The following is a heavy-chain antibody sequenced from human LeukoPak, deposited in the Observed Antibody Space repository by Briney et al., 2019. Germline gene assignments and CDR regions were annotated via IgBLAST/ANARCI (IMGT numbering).Heavy chain of an antibody. CDR2: IYYSGST. D-gene: IGHD2/OR15-2a*01. Sequence: SETLSLTCPVSGGSISSGSYYWSWIRQPPGKGLEWIGYIYYSGSTNYNPSLKSRVTISVDTSKNQFSLKLSSVTAADTAVYYCARGSLLSRPDQYYYYMDVWGKGTTVTVSS. V-gene: IGHV4-61*01. J-gene: IGHJ6*03. CDR1: GGSISSGSYY. CDR3: ARGSLLSRPDQYYYYMDV.